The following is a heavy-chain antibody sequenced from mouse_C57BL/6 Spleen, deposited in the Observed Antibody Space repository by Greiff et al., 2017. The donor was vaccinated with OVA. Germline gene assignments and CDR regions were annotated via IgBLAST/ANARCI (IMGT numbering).Heavy chain of an antibody. CDR2: ISYDGSN. V-gene: IGHV3-6*01. J-gene: IGHJ2*01. D-gene: IGHD1-1*01. Sequence: ESGPGLVKPSQSLSLTCSVPGYSITSGYYWNWIRQFPGNKLEWMGYISYDGSNNYNPSLKNRISITRDTSKNQFFLKLNSVTTEDTATYYCASGRFFDYWGQGTTLTVSS. CDR1: GYSITSGYY. CDR3: ASGRFFDY.